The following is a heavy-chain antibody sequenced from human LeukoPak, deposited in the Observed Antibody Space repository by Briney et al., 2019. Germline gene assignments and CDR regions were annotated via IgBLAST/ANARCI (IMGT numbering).Heavy chain of an antibody. V-gene: IGHV3-7*03. CDR3: ALQGGDARVTMLRGVIVHNFDY. CDR1: GFTFSRNW. J-gene: IGHJ4*02. D-gene: IGHD3-10*01. Sequence: GGSLRLSCAASGFTFSRNWMSWVRQAPGKGLEWVANIKQDGSEKYYVDSVKGRFTISRDNAKNSLYLQMNSLRAEDTAVYYCALQGGDARVTMLRGVIVHNFDYWGQGTLVTVSS. CDR2: IKQDGSEK.